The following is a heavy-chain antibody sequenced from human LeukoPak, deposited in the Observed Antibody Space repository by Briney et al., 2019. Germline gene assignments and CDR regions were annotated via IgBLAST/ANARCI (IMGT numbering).Heavy chain of an antibody. Sequence: GGSLRLSCAASGFTFSSYSVNWVRQAPGKGLEWLSYISSTSSAIYYADSLKGRFTISRDNAKNSLYLQMDSLRAEDTAVYFCAKRGVVIRVILVGFHKEAYYVDSWGQGALVTVSS. CDR1: GFTFSSYS. CDR3: AKRGVVIRVILVGFHKEAYYVDS. D-gene: IGHD3-22*01. CDR2: ISSTSSAI. J-gene: IGHJ4*02. V-gene: IGHV3-48*04.